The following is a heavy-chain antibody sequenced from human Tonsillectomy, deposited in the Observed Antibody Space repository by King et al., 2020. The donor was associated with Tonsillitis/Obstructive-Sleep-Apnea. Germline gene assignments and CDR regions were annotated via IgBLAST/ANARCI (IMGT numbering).Heavy chain of an antibody. J-gene: IGHJ4*02. D-gene: IGHD3-10*01. CDR1: GFTFSSYA. V-gene: IGHV3-30*01. Sequence: VQLVESGGGVVQPGRSLRLSCASSGFTFSSYAMHWVRQAPGKGLEWVADISYDGSNKYYADSVKGRFTSSRENSKNTLYLQMNSLRAEDTAVYYCARGPNYGSGIYFDYWGQGTLVTVSS. CDR3: ARGPNYGSGIYFDY. CDR2: ISYDGSNK.